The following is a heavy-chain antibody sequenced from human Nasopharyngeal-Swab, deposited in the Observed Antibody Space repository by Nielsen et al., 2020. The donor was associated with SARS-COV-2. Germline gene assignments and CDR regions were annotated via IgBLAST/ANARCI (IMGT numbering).Heavy chain of an antibody. CDR2: INPNSGGT. CDR3: ARGRMYYYDSSTDAFDI. Sequence: ASVKVSCKASGYTFTGYYMHWVRQAPRQGLEWMGRINPNSGGTNYAQKFQGRVTMTRDTSISTAYMELSRLRSDDTAVYYCARGRMYYYDSSTDAFDIWGQGTMVTVSS. V-gene: IGHV1-2*06. D-gene: IGHD3-22*01. J-gene: IGHJ3*02. CDR1: GYTFTGYY.